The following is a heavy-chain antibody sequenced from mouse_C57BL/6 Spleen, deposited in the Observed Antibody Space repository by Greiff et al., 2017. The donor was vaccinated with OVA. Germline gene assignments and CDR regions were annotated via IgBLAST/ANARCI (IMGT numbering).Heavy chain of an antibody. V-gene: IGHV1-80*01. J-gene: IGHJ1*03. CDR3: ARDSHFIYYYGSSYWYFDV. CDR1: GYAFSSYW. D-gene: IGHD1-1*01. CDR2: IYPGDGDT. Sequence: QVQLQQSGAELVKPGASVKISCKASGYAFSSYWMNWVKQRPGKGLEWIGQIYPGDGDTNYNGKFKGKATLTADKSSSTAYMQLSSLTSEYSAVYFCARDSHFIYYYGSSYWYFDVWGTGTTVTVSS.